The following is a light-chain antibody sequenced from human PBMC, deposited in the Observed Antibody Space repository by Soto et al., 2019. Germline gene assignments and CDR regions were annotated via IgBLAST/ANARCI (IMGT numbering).Light chain of an antibody. CDR3: SSYTGSSTPWV. CDR1: SSDVGAYNY. CDR2: GVS. V-gene: IGLV2-14*01. J-gene: IGLJ3*02. Sequence: QSVLTQPASVSGSPGQSITISCTGTSSDVGAYNYVSWYQHHPGKAPKLMISGVSNRPSGVSNRFSGSKSGNTASLTISGLQADDEADYYCSSYTGSSTPWVFGGGTKLTVL.